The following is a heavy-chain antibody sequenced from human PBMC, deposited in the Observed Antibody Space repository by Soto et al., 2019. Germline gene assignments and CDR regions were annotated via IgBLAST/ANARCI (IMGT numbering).Heavy chain of an antibody. J-gene: IGHJ4*02. CDR1: GFTFSSHS. D-gene: IGHD3-22*01. CDR3: ASQSHYSSGYSFDY. CDR2: ISSNGDYT. V-gene: IGHV3-64*01. Sequence: EVQLVESGGGLVQPGGSLRLSCAASGFTFSSHSMHWVRQAAGKGLEYVSAISSNGDYTYYANSVKGRFTISRDNSKNTLYLQMDSLRAEDMAVYYCASQSHYSSGYSFDYWGQGTLVTVSS.